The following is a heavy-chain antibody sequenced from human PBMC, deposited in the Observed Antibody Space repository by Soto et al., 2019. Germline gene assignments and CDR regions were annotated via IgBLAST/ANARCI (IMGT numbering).Heavy chain of an antibody. CDR3: AREKTSYGMDV. Sequence: QVQLEQSGAEVKKPGASVKVSFKSSEYSFTSYDINWVRQATGQGLEWMGWMNPNSGNTGYAQKFQGRVTMTRNTSISTAYMELSSLRSEDTAVYYCAREKTSYGMDVWGQGTTVTVSS. CDR1: EYSFTSYD. J-gene: IGHJ6*02. V-gene: IGHV1-8*01. CDR2: MNPNSGNT.